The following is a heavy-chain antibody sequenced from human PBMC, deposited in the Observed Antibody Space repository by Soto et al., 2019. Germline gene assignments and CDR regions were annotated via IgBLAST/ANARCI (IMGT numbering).Heavy chain of an antibody. CDR3: AKSPSGRDPHFDY. J-gene: IGHJ4*02. V-gene: IGHV3-30*18. CDR1: GFTFSSYG. Sequence: QVQLVESGGGVVQPGRSLRLSCAASGFTFSSYGMHWVRQAPGKGLEWVAVISYDGSNKYYADSVKGRFTISRDNSKNTLYLQMNSLRAEDTAVYYCAKSPSGRDPHFDYWGQGTLVTVSS. CDR2: ISYDGSNK. D-gene: IGHD1-26*01.